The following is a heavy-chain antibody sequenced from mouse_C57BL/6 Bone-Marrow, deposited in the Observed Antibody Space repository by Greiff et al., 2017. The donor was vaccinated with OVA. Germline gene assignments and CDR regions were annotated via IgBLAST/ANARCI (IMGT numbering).Heavy chain of an antibody. CDR2: INPHNGGT. CDR1: GYTFTDYY. J-gene: IGHJ2*01. D-gene: IGHD1-1*02. V-gene: IGHV1-19*01. Sequence: AQLQQSGPVLVKPGASVKMSCKASGYTFTDYYMNWVKQSHGKSLEWIGVINPHNGGTSYNQKFKGKATLTVDKSSSTAYMELNSLTSEDSAVYYCARGVGPYYFDYWGQGTTLTVSS. CDR3: ARGVGPYYFDY.